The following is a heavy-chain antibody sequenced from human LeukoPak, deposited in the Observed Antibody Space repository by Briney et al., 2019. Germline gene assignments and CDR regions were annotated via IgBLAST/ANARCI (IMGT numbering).Heavy chain of an antibody. CDR1: GYTFTSYD. D-gene: IGHD3-3*01. CDR3: ARDPAFGAQGYYYYGMDV. Sequence: GASVKVSCKASGYTFTSYDINWVRQATGQGLEWMGWMNPNSGNTGYAQKFQGRVTMTRNTSISTAYMELSSLRSEDTAVYYCARDPAFGAQGYYYYGMDVWGQGTTVTVSS. V-gene: IGHV1-8*01. J-gene: IGHJ6*02. CDR2: MNPNSGNT.